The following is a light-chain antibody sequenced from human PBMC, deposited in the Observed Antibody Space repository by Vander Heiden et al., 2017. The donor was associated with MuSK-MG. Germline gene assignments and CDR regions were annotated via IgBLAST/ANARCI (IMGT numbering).Light chain of an antibody. J-gene: IGKJ1*01. CDR1: QSVLYSSNNKNY. Sequence: DIVMTQSPDPLAVSLGERATINCKSSQSVLYSSNNKNYLAWYQQKPGQPPKLLIYWASTRESGVPDRFSGSGSGTDFTLTISSLQAEDVAVYYCQQDYSTPRTFGQGTKVEIK. CDR2: WAS. V-gene: IGKV4-1*01. CDR3: QQDYSTPRT.